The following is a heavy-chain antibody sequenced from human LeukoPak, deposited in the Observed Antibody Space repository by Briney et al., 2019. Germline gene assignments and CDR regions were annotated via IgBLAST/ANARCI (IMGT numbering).Heavy chain of an antibody. J-gene: IGHJ6*03. CDR2: IWYDGSNK. D-gene: IGHD3-10*01. Sequence: GGSLRLSCAASGFTFSSYGMHWVRQAPGKGLEWVAVIWYDGSNKYYADSVKGRFTISRDNSKNTLYLQMNSLRAEDTAVYYCANGSRYGYYYYMDVWGKGTTVTVSS. CDR1: GFTFSSYG. V-gene: IGHV3-33*06. CDR3: ANGSRYGYYYYMDV.